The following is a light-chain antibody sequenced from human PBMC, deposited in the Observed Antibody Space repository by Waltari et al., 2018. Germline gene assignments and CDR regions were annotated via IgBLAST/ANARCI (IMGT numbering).Light chain of an antibody. Sequence: IVLTQSPGTLSLSPGERATLSCRASQTVRTTYLAWYQQKPGQAPTLLIYGASSRATGIPDRFSGSESGTDFSLTISSLEPEDFAVYYCQQYDISPLTFGGGTKVEIK. CDR2: GAS. CDR1: QTVRTTY. V-gene: IGKV3-20*01. CDR3: QQYDISPLT. J-gene: IGKJ4*01.